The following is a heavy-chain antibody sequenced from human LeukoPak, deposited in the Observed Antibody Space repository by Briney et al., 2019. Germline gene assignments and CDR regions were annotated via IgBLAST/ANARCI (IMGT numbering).Heavy chain of an antibody. Sequence: ASVKVSCKASGYTFSSYGVSWVRQAPGQGLEWMGWISAYNDNTNYAKKFQDRFTMTKDTSTSTAYMELRSLRSDDTAVYYCARDFVAVVGTSIPGFDPWGQGTLVTVSS. V-gene: IGHV1-18*01. J-gene: IGHJ5*02. CDR3: ARDFVAVVGTSIPGFDP. CDR1: GYTFSSYG. CDR2: ISAYNDNT. D-gene: IGHD6-19*01.